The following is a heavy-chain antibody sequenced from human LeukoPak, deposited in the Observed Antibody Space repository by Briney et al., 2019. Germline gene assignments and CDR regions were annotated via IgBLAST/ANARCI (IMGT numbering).Heavy chain of an antibody. CDR2: ISSDGGST. Sequence: GGSLRLSCAASGFTFSSYAMHWVRQAPGKGLEYVSAISSDGGSTYYANSVKGRFTISRDNPKNTLYLQMGSLRAEDMAVYYCARAVAYYYYYMDVWGKGTTVTVSS. D-gene: IGHD2-15*01. CDR1: GFTFSSYA. J-gene: IGHJ6*03. V-gene: IGHV3-64*01. CDR3: ARAVAYYYYYMDV.